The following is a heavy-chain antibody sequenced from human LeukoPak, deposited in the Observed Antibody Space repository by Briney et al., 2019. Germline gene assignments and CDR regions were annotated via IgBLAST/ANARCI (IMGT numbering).Heavy chain of an antibody. CDR2: IYSGGST. CDR1: GFTVSSNY. CDR3: ASSDILTGSLFDY. D-gene: IGHD3-9*01. J-gene: IGHJ4*02. Sequence: RGSLRLSCAASGFTVSSNYMSWVRQAPGKGLEWVSVIYSGGSTYYADSVKGRFTISRDNSKNTLYLQMNSLRAEDTAVYYCASSDILTGSLFDYWGQGTLVTVSS. V-gene: IGHV3-66*01.